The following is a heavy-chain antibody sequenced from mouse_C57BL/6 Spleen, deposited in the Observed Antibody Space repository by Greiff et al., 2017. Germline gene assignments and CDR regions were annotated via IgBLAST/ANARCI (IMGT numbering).Heavy chain of an antibody. J-gene: IGHJ3*01. CDR1: GYTFTSYG. D-gene: IGHD3-2*02. Sequence: VKLMESGAELARPGASVKLSCKASGYTFTSYGISWVKQRTGQGLEWIGEIYPRSGNTYYNEKFKGKATLTADKSSSTAYMELRSLTSEDSAVYFCARWTAQATFAYWGQGTLVTVSA. V-gene: IGHV1-81*01. CDR3: ARWTAQATFAY. CDR2: IYPRSGNT.